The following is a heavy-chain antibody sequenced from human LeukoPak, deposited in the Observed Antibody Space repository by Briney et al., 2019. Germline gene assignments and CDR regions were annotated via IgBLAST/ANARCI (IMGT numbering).Heavy chain of an antibody. V-gene: IGHV4-39*07. Sequence: RVTISVDTSKNQFSLKLSSVTAADTAVYYCARRGVVVAATLNWHYFDYWGQGTLVTVSS. CDR3: ARRGVVVAATLNWHYFDY. J-gene: IGHJ4*02. D-gene: IGHD2-15*01.